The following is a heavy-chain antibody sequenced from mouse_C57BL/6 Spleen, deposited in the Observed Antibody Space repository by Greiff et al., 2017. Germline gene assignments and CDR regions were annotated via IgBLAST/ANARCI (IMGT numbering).Heavy chain of an antibody. D-gene: IGHD1-1*01. Sequence: VQLQESGAELVKPGASVKISCKASGYAFSSYWMNWVKQRPGKGLEWIGQIYPGDGDTNYNGKFKGKATLTADKSSSTAYMQLSSLTSEDSAVYFWARSTTVVDGYFDVWGTGTTVTVSS. CDR3: ARSTTVVDGYFDV. V-gene: IGHV1-80*01. J-gene: IGHJ1*03. CDR2: IYPGDGDT. CDR1: GYAFSSYW.